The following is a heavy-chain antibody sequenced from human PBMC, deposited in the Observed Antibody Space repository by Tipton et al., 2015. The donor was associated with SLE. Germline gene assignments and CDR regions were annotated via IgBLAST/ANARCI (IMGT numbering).Heavy chain of an antibody. D-gene: IGHD6-13*01. CDR3: ARGAAAADTGAFDS. CDR1: GGSISSSTYY. Sequence: TLSLTCTVSGGSISSSTYYWGWIRQPPGKGLEWIGSIYYTGRTYYNPSLKSRVSISIDTSKSQFSLKLSSVTAADTAVYYCARGAAAADTGAFDSWGQGTMVTVSS. V-gene: IGHV4-39*01. CDR2: IYYTGRT. J-gene: IGHJ3*02.